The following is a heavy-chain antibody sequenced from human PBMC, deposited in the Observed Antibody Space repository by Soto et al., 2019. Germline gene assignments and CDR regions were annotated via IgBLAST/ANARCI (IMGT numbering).Heavy chain of an antibody. CDR3: VSDGDVCSGSDCFRHFKY. D-gene: IGHD5-12*01. CDR1: EFSISAYW. J-gene: IGHJ4*02. CDR2: IKGDGSEA. V-gene: IGHV3-7*03. Sequence: EVQLVESGGDLVQPGGSLRLSCVASEFSISAYWMSWVRQAPGKGLEWVANIKGDGSEARYVDSAKDRFLISRDNTKNSLYLQRTSLRAEDTAIYYCVSDGDVCSGSDCFRHFKYWGRGTRVTVSS.